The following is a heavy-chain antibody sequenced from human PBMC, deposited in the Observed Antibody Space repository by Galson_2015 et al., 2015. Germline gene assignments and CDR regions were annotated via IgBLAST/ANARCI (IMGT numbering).Heavy chain of an antibody. CDR1: GYTFTSYY. V-gene: IGHV1-46*01. CDR2: INPSGGST. J-gene: IGHJ3*02. Sequence: SCKASGYTFTSYYMHWVRQAPGQGLEWMGIINPSGGSTSYAQKFQGRVTMTRDTSTSTVYMELSSLRSEDTAVYYCARRFPGTTGVDAFDIWGQGTMVTVSS. D-gene: IGHD1-1*01. CDR3: ARRFPGTTGVDAFDI.